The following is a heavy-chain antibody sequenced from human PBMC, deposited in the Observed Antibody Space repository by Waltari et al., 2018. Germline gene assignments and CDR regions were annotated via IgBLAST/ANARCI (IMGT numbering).Heavy chain of an antibody. CDR3: ARVVRAARPDWYFDL. CDR2: MNAGNGNT. D-gene: IGHD6-6*01. V-gene: IGHV1-3*01. J-gene: IGHJ2*01. CDR1: GYTFTRYA. Sequence: QVQLVQSGAEVQKPGASVKVSCKASGYTFTRYAMHWVRQAPGKRLEWMGWMNAGNGNTKYSQKCQGRVTITRDTSASTAYMELSSLRSEDTAVYYCARVVRAARPDWYFDLWGRGTLVTVSS.